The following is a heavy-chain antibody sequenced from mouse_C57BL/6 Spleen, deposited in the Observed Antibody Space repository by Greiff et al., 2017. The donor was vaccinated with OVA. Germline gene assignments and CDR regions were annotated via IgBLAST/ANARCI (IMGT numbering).Heavy chain of an antibody. CDR2: ILPGSGST. Sequence: VQRVESGAELMKPGASVKLSCKATGYTFTGYWIEWVKQRPGHGLEWIGEILPGSGSTNYNEKFKGKATFTADTSSNTAYMQLSSLTTEDSAIYYCAREGAYDYDEGYYAMDYWGQGTSVTVSS. CDR1: GYTFTGYW. J-gene: IGHJ4*01. D-gene: IGHD2-4*01. V-gene: IGHV1-9*01. CDR3: AREGAYDYDEGYYAMDY.